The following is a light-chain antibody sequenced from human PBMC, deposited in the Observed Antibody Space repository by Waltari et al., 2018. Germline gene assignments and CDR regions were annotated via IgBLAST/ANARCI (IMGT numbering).Light chain of an antibody. Sequence: EIVLTQSPGTLSLAPGERATLSCRASQSVGKSLAWYQQRPGQAPRLLIYDASTRATGTPGRFSGSGFGTDFSLAISSLEPEDFAVYFCQHYVNLPVTFGQGPKVEI. CDR1: QSVGKS. CDR3: QHYVNLPVT. V-gene: IGKV3-20*01. J-gene: IGKJ1*01. CDR2: DAS.